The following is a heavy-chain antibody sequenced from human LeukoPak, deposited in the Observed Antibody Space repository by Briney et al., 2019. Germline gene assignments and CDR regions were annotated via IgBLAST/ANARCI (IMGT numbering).Heavy chain of an antibody. D-gene: IGHD6-13*01. V-gene: IGHV3-33*01. CDR2: GWDEGRKK. CDR3: ARDYSQQLVGRHFDF. Sequence: GQSLRLSWAASGLTLSNYGIRWVRQAAGEGLEWVAVGWDEGRKKDYADTVKSRFTTSRDNSKNTPSLQMNSLRADDTAAYYCARDYSQQLVGRHFDFWGQGTLGTVSS. CDR1: GLTLSNYG. J-gene: IGHJ4*02.